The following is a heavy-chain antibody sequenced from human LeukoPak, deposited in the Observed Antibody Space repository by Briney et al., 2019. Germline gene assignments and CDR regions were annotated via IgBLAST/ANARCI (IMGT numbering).Heavy chain of an antibody. V-gene: IGHV4-59*08. CDR2: IYYSGTT. CDR3: ARQPTVSHTYDY. CDR1: GGSISSYY. J-gene: IGHJ4*02. Sequence: SETLSLTCTVSGGSISSYYWSWIRQPPGKGLEWIGYIYYSGTTNYNPSLKSRVTISVDTSKNQFSLKLSSVTAADTAVYYCARQPTVSHTYDYWGQGTLVTVSS. D-gene: IGHD4-17*01.